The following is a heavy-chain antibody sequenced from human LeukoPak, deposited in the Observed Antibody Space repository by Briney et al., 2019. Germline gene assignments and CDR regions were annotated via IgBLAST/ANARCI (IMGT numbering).Heavy chain of an antibody. CDR2: ISGSGGST. D-gene: IGHD3-22*01. CDR3: AKVKYYYDSSGYPADY. V-gene: IGHV3-23*01. Sequence: SGGSLRLSCAASGFTFSSYAMSWVRQAPGKGLEWVSAISGSGGSTYYADSVKGRFTIPRDNSKNTLYLQMNSLRAEDTAVYYCAKVKYYYDSSGYPADYWGQGTLVTVSS. CDR1: GFTFSSYA. J-gene: IGHJ4*02.